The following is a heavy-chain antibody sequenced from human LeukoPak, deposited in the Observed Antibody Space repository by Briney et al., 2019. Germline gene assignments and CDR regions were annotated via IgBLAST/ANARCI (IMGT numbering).Heavy chain of an antibody. D-gene: IGHD6-13*01. Sequence: SDTLSLTCTVSGGSISSSNYYWAWIRRPPGKGLEWIGSVYYSGSTYYNPSLKSRVTISVDTSKNQLSLNLSSVTAADSAVYYCASPKYAYSSSWYYFDYWGQGTLVTVSS. V-gene: IGHV4-39*01. CDR1: GGSISSSNYY. J-gene: IGHJ4*02. CDR3: ASPKYAYSSSWYYFDY. CDR2: VYYSGST.